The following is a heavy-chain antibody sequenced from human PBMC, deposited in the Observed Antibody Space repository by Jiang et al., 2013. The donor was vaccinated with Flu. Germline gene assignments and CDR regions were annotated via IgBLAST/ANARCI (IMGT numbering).Heavy chain of an antibody. CDR2: ISPSGYST. Sequence: SGAEVKKPGASVKVSCQASGYSSTSYYMHWVRQAPGQGLEWMGVISPSGYSTDYAQKFQGRVTMTRDTSTSTVYMELSSLRSEDTAVYYCARAYYHSSGQYYERAFDYWGQGTLVTVSS. J-gene: IGHJ4*02. CDR3: ARAYYHSSGQYYERAFDY. V-gene: IGHV1-46*01. D-gene: IGHD3-22*01. CDR1: GYSSTSYY.